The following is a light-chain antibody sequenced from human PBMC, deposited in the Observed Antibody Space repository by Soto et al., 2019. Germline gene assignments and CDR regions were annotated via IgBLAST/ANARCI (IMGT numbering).Light chain of an antibody. CDR2: KAS. CDR3: KRDDTYGT. V-gene: IGKV1-5*03. CDR1: QNINSW. J-gene: IGKJ1*01. Sequence: DIRMTQSPSTLSASVADRVTITCRATQNINSWLAWYQQKPGKAPKLLIYKASSLESGVPSRFSGSGSGTEFTLTISSRQVQDFAIYHCKRDDTYGTFGHRTKGQIQ.